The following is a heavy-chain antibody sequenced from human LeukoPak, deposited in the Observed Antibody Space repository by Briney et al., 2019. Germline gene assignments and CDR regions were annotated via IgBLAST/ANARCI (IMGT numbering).Heavy chain of an antibody. V-gene: IGHV4-30-2*01. CDR2: IYHSGST. J-gene: IGHJ5*02. D-gene: IGHD6-6*01. CDR1: GGSISSGGYS. Sequence: PSETLSLTCAVSGGSISSGGYSWSWIRQPPGKGLEWIGYIYHSGSTYYNPSPKSRVTISVDRSKNQFSLKLSSVTAADTAVYYCARDDSTSSSFDPWGQGTLVTVSS. CDR3: ARDDSTSSSFDP.